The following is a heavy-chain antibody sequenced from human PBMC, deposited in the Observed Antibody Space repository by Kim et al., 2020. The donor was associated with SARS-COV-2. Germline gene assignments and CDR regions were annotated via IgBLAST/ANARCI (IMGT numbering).Heavy chain of an antibody. J-gene: IGHJ4*02. CDR2: IRSKANSYAT. CDR3: TVSSDILTGPYY. D-gene: IGHD3-9*01. V-gene: IGHV3-73*01. CDR1: GFTFSGSA. Sequence: GGSLRLSCAASGFTFSGSAMHWVRQASGKGLEGVGRIRSKANSYATAYAASVKGRFTISRDDSKNTAYLQMNSLKTEDTAVYYCTVSSDILTGPYYWGQGTLVTVSS.